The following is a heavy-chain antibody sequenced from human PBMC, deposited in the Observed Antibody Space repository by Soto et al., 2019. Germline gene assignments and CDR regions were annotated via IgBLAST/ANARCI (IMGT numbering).Heavy chain of an antibody. CDR1: GYTFTSYG. J-gene: IGHJ6*02. CDR3: ARDQGPIAAAGYYYYCMDV. D-gene: IGHD6-13*01. CDR2: ISAYNGNT. V-gene: IGHV1-18*01. Sequence: ASVKVSCKASGYTFTSYGISWVRQAPGQGLEWMGWISAYNGNTNYAQKLQGRVTMTTDTSTSTAYMELRSLRSDDTAVYYCARDQGPIAAAGYYYYCMDVRGQGTTVTVSS.